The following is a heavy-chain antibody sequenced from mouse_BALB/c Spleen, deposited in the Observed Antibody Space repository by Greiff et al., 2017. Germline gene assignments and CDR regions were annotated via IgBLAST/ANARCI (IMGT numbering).Heavy chain of an antibody. D-gene: IGHD1-2*01. CDR3: ARHENYGHTPFAY. CDR1: GFAFSSYD. Sequence: EVQLVESGGGLVKPGGSLKLSCAASGFAFSSYDMSWVRQTPEKRLEWVAYISSGGGSTYYPDTVKGRFTISRDNAKNTLYLQMSSLKSEDTAMYYCARHENYGHTPFAYWGQGTLVTVSA. V-gene: IGHV5-12-1*01. CDR2: ISSGGGST. J-gene: IGHJ3*01.